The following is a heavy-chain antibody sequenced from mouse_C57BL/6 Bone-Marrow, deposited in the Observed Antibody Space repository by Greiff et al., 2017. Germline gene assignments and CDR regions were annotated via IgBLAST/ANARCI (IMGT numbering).Heavy chain of an antibody. CDR3: VGATVVYFDY. CDR1: GYAFSSSW. J-gene: IGHJ2*01. CDR2: IYPGDGDT. V-gene: IGHV1-82*01. Sequence: VQLQQSGPELVKPGASVKISCKASGYAFSSSWMNWVKQRPGKGLEWIGRIYPGDGDTNYNGKFKGKATLTADKSSSTAYMQLSSLTSEYSAVYFCVGATVVYFDYWGQGTTLTVSS. D-gene: IGHD1-1*01.